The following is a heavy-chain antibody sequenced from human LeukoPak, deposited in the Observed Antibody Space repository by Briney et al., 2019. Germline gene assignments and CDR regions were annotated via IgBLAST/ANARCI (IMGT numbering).Heavy chain of an antibody. CDR2: IYYSGST. CDR1: GGSISGYY. J-gene: IGHJ4*02. V-gene: IGHV4-59*01. D-gene: IGHD3-22*01. Sequence: PSETLSLTCTVSGGSISGYYWSWIRQPPGKGLEWIGYIYYSGSTNYNPSLKSRVTISVDTSKNQFSLKLSSVTAADTAVYYCARGFYDSSGYYPDYWGQGTLVTVSS. CDR3: ARGFYDSSGYYPDY.